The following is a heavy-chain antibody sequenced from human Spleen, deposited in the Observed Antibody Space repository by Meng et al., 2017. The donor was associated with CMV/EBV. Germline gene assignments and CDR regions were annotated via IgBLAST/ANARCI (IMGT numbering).Heavy chain of an antibody. CDR1: GLMFSSYA. CDR3: VRDGGGSHTKYFHN. CDR2: ISSSSSYI. Sequence: GESLKISCAASGLMFSSYAMSWVRQAPGKGLEWVSSISSSSSYIYYADSVKGRFTISRDNAKNSLYLQMNSLRVEDTAVYYCVRDGGGSHTKYFHNWGQGTTVTVSS. V-gene: IGHV3-21*01. J-gene: IGHJ6*02. D-gene: IGHD1-26*01.